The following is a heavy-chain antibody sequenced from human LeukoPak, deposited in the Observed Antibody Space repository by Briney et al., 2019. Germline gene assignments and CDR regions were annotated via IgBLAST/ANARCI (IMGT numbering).Heavy chain of an antibody. CDR3: ARGLSSSWFDNWFDP. J-gene: IGHJ5*02. V-gene: IGHV1-8*01. D-gene: IGHD6-13*01. CDR1: GYTFTSYD. CDR2: MNPNSGNT. Sequence: ASVKGSCKASGYTFTSYDINWVRQAPGQGLEWMGWMNPNSGNTGYAQKFQGRVTMTRNTSISTAYMELSSLRSEDTAVYYCARGLSSSWFDNWFDPWGQGTLVTVSS.